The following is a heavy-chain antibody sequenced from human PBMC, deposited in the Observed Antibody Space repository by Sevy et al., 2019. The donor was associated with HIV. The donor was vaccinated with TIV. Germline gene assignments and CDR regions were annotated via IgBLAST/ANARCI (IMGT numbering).Heavy chain of an antibody. CDR2: IYHSGSS. CDR3: ARVPVGCSAYYYAIDV. Sequence: SETLSLTCTVSGAAISSGGYYWTWIRQHPGNGLEWIGNIYHSGSSFYNPSLKGRVVMSVVTSKNQFSLNLTSLTAAVTTVYYCARVPVGCSAYYYAIDVWGQGTLVTVSS. D-gene: IGHD2-15*01. V-gene: IGHV4-31*03. J-gene: IGHJ6*02. CDR1: GAAISSGGYY.